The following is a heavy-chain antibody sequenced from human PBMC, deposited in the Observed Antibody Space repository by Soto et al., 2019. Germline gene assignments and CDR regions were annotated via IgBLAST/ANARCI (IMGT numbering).Heavy chain of an antibody. J-gene: IGHJ6*02. D-gene: IGHD2-15*01. CDR1: GGTFSSYA. CDR2: IIPIFGTA. CDR3: ARANLTNCSGGSCYPYYYYYYGMDV. Sequence: SVKVSCKASGGTFSSYAISWVRQAPGQGLEWMGGIIPIFGTANYAQKFQGRVTITADESTSTAYMELSSLRSEDTAVYYCARANLTNCSGGSCYPYYYYYYGMDVWGQGTTVTVSS. V-gene: IGHV1-69*13.